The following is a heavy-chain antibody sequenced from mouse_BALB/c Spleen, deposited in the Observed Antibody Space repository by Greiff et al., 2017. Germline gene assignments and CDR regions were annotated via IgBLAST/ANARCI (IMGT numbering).Heavy chain of an antibody. CDR3: ARLFYAMDY. CDR1: GYSITSDYA. Sequence: EVKLQESGPGLVKPSQSLSLTCTVTGYSITSDYAWNWIRQFPGNKLEWMGYISYSGSTSYNPSLKSRISITRDTSKNQFFLQLNSVTTEDTATYYCARLFYAMDYWGQGTSVTVSS. V-gene: IGHV3-2*02. CDR2: ISYSGST. J-gene: IGHJ4*01.